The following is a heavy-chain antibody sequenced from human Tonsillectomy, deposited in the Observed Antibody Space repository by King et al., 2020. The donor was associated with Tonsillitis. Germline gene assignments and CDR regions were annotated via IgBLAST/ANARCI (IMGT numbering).Heavy chain of an antibody. CDR2: INPNSGGT. V-gene: IGHV1-2*02. CDR1: GYTFTGYY. Sequence: QLVQSGAEVKKPGASVKVSCKASGYTFTGYYMHWVRQAPGQGLEWMGWINPNSGGTNYAQKFQGRVTMTRDTSISTAYMELSRLRSDDTAGDYCARIRYYYDSSGYYHLVYGMDVWGQGTTVTVSS. D-gene: IGHD3-22*01. J-gene: IGHJ6*02. CDR3: ARIRYYYDSSGYYHLVYGMDV.